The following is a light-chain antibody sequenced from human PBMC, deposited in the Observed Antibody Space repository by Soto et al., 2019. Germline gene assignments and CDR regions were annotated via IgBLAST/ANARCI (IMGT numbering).Light chain of an antibody. V-gene: IGKV3-15*01. CDR3: QQYNNRPPWT. J-gene: IGKJ1*01. Sequence: IEMTQSPATLSVSPGERATLSCRASQSVSSNLVWYQQKPGQAPRLLIYGASTRVTGIPARFSGSGSGTEISLTIASLQSEDFALYYCQQYNNRPPWTFGQGTKVDIK. CDR2: GAS. CDR1: QSVSSN.